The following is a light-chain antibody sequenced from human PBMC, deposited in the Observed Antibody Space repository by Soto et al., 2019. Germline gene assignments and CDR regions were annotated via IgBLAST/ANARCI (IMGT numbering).Light chain of an antibody. CDR3: QQYYSFPLT. V-gene: IGKV1-8*01. J-gene: IGKJ4*01. CDR1: QVISTY. Sequence: IQMTQSPSTLSASVGDRVSITCRASQVISTYLGWYQQKPGRAPERLIYAASTLQSGVTSTFSGSGSGTDFTIPISCLQSADFATYYCQQYYSFPLTFGGGTKVDI. CDR2: AAS.